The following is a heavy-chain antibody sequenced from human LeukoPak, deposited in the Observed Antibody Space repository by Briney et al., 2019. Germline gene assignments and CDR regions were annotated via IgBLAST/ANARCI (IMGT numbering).Heavy chain of an antibody. J-gene: IGHJ2*01. CDR3: ARGYSYGPYWYFDL. V-gene: IGHV4-39*07. Sequence: SETLSLTCAVSGDSISTSAYYWDWSRQPPGKGLEWIGNIYYDGNTRYNPSLKSRVTISVDRSKDQFSLKLSSVTAADTAVYYCARGYSYGPYWYFDLWGRGTLVTVSS. CDR2: IYYDGNT. CDR1: GDSISTSAYY. D-gene: IGHD5-18*01.